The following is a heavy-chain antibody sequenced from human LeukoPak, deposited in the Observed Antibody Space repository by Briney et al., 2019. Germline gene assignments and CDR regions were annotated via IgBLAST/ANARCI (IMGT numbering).Heavy chain of an antibody. CDR3: ARDEAVGWFGELGPSGWFDP. CDR1: GGSISSYY. CDR2: IYYSGST. J-gene: IGHJ5*02. V-gene: IGHV4-59*01. D-gene: IGHD3-10*01. Sequence: SETLSLTCTVSGGSISSYYWSWIRQPPGKGLEWIGYIYYSGSTNYNPSLKSRVTISVDTSKNQFSLKLSSVTAADTAMYYCARDEAVGWFGELGPSGWFDPWGQGTLVTVSS.